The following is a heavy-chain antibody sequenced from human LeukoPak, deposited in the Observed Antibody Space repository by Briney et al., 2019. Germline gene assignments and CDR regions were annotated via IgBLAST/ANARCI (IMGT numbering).Heavy chain of an antibody. CDR2: MNPNSGNT. J-gene: IGHJ3*02. Sequence: ASVKVSCKASGYTFTSYDINWVRQATGQGLEWMGWMNPNSGNTGYAQKFQGRVTMTRNTSISTAYMELSSLRSEDTAVYYCARGFQVAATPTLESDAFDIWGQGTMVSVSS. V-gene: IGHV1-8*01. D-gene: IGHD2-15*01. CDR1: GYTFTSYD. CDR3: ARGFQVAATPTLESDAFDI.